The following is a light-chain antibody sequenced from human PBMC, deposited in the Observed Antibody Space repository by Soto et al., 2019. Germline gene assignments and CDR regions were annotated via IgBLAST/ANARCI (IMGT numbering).Light chain of an antibody. CDR3: QQYNNWPSLS. CDR2: GAS. J-gene: IGKJ4*01. CDR1: QRVSSN. V-gene: IGKV3-15*01. Sequence: EIVMTQSPATLSVSPGERATLSCRASQRVSSNLAWYQQTPGRAPRLLIYGASTRATGIPARFSGSGSVTEFTLTSSSLQSEDLAVYYCQQYNNWPSLSFGGGTKVEIK.